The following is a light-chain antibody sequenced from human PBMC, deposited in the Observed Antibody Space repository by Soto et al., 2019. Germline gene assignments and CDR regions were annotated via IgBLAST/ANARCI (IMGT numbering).Light chain of an antibody. CDR1: QTVSNSY. V-gene: IGKV3-20*01. CDR3: QQYGISPWT. Sequence: EIVLTQSPGTLSLSPGERATLSCRASQTVSNSYLAWYQQKPGQAPRLLIYGASSRATGIPDRFSGSESGTDFTLTISRLEPEEFAVYYCQQYGISPWTFGQGTKVEIK. CDR2: GAS. J-gene: IGKJ1*01.